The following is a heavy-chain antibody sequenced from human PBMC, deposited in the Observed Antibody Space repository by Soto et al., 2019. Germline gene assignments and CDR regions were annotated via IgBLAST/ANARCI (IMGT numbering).Heavy chain of an antibody. D-gene: IGHD6-6*01. J-gene: IGHJ4*02. CDR3: ARAAHGSSVLDY. CDR2: IDWDEDK. V-gene: IGHV2-70*01. CDR1: GFSLSTSGMC. Sequence: QSGPTLVNPTPTLTLTCTFSGFSLSTSGMCVSWIRQPPGKALEWLALIDWDEDKYYSTSLKSRLTISKDTSKNQVVLTMTNMDPVDTPTYYCARAAHGSSVLDYWRQPTLDIFSS.